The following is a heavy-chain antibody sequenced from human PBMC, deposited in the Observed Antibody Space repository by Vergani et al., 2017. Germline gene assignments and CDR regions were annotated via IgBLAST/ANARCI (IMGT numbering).Heavy chain of an antibody. D-gene: IGHD1-14*01. CDR2: IYHSGST. CDR3: ARDRIGWFDP. V-gene: IGHV4-30-2*01. CDR1: GGSISSGGYS. Sequence: QLQLQESGSGLVRPSQTLSLICAVSGGSISSGGYSWSWIRQPPGKGLEWIGYIYHSGSTYYNPSLQSRVTISVDRSKNQFSLKLSSVTAADTAVYYCARDRIGWFDPWGQGTLVTVSS. J-gene: IGHJ5*02.